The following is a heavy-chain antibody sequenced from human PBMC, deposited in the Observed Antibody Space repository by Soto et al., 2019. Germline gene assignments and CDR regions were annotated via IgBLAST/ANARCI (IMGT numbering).Heavy chain of an antibody. D-gene: IGHD3-9*01. V-gene: IGHV4-34*01. J-gene: IGHJ4*02. CDR3: ARGVLRYFDWFPRFDY. CDR2: INHSGST. Sequence: SETLSLTCAVYGGSFSGYDWSWIRQPPGKGLEWIGEINHSGSTNYNLSLKSRVTISVDTSKNQFSLKLSSVTAADTAVYYCARGVLRYFDWFPRFDYWGQGTLVTVSS. CDR1: GGSFSGYD.